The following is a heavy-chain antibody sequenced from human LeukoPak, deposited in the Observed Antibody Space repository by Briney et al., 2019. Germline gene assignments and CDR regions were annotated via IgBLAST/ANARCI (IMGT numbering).Heavy chain of an antibody. V-gene: IGHV4-38-2*02. CDR3: ARDRVGATYAFDI. CDR2: IHHSGST. CDR1: GYSISSAYY. D-gene: IGHD1-26*01. Sequence: SETLSLTCAVSGYSISSAYYWGWMRQPPGKGLEWIVSIHHSGSTYFNPSLKSRVTISVDTSKNQFSLKPTSVTAADTAVYYCARDRVGATYAFDIWGQGTMVTVSS. J-gene: IGHJ3*02.